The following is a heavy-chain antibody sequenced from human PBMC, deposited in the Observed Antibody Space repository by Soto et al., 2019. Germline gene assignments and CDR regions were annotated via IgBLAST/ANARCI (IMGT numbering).Heavy chain of an antibody. CDR1: GYTFTSYA. V-gene: IGHV1-3*01. CDR2: INAGNGNT. J-gene: IGHJ3*02. Sequence: GASVKVSCKASGYTFTSYAMHWVRQAPGQRLEWMGWINAGNGNTKYSQKFQGRVTITRDTSASTAYMELCSLRSEDTAVYYCARGGWFGDPRRGAFDIWGQGTMVTVS. CDR3: ARGGWFGDPRRGAFDI. D-gene: IGHD3-10*01.